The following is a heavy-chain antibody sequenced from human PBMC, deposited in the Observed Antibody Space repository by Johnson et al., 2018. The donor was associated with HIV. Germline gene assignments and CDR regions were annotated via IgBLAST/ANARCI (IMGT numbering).Heavy chain of an antibody. CDR3: AKGRDSSGFGAFDI. D-gene: IGHD3-22*01. J-gene: IGHJ3*02. V-gene: IGHV3-30*18. CDR2: ISYDGSNK. CDR1: GFTFDDYG. Sequence: QVQLVESGGGVVRPGGSLRLSCAASGFTFDDYGMSWVRQVPGKGLEWVAVISYDGSNKYYADSVKGRFTISRDNSKNTLYLQMNSLRAGDTAVYYCAKGRDSSGFGAFDIWGQGTMVTVSS.